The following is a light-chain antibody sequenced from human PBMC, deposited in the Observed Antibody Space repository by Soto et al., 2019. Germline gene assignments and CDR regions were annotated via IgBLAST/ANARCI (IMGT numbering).Light chain of an antibody. Sequence: DIQMTQSPSTLSASVGDRVTITCRASQSISSWLAWYQQKPGKAPKLLIYDASSLEIGVPSRFSGSGSGTEFTITISSLQPDDFANYYCQQYNSSWTFGKGTKVEIK. V-gene: IGKV1-5*01. J-gene: IGKJ1*01. CDR1: QSISSW. CDR2: DAS. CDR3: QQYNSSWT.